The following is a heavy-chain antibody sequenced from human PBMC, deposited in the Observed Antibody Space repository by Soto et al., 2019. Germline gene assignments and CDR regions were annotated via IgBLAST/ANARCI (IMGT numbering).Heavy chain of an antibody. V-gene: IGHV3-7*01. CDR1: GFTFSSYW. Sequence: GSLRLSCAASGFTFSSYWMSWVRQAPGKGLEWVANIKQDGSEKYYVDSVKGRFTISRDNAKNSLYLQMNSLRAEDTAVYYCARDNPYYDFWSGYYEEYYYYYGMDVWGQGTTVTVSS. D-gene: IGHD3-3*01. J-gene: IGHJ6*02. CDR2: IKQDGSEK. CDR3: ARDNPYYDFWSGYYEEYYYYYGMDV.